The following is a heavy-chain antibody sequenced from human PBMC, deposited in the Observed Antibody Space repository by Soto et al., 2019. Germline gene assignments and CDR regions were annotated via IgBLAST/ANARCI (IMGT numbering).Heavy chain of an antibody. CDR3: GAPWADNWFDP. J-gene: IGHJ5*02. V-gene: IGHV3-7*01. CDR1: GFIFSSYW. D-gene: IGHD7-27*01. CDR2: IKPDGSEK. Sequence: VQLVESGGGLVQPGGSLRLSCAASGFIFSSYWMSWVRQAPGKGLEWVANIKPDGSEKYYVDSVKGRFTISRDNAKNSLYLQMNSLRAEDTAVDYCGAPWADNWFDPWGQGTLVTVSS.